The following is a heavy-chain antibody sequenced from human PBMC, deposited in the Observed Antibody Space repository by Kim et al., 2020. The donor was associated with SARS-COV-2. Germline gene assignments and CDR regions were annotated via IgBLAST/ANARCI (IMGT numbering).Heavy chain of an antibody. Sequence: GGSLRLSCAASGFTFSSYSMNWVRQAPGKGLEWVSSISSSSSYIYYADSVKGRFTISRDNAKNSLYLQMNSLRAEDTAVYYCARGRTILESPSIAAADPLYYYFGMDVCGQGTTVTVSS. D-gene: IGHD6-13*01. V-gene: IGHV3-21*04. J-gene: IGHJ6*02. CDR2: ISSSSSYI. CDR1: GFTFSSYS. CDR3: ARGRTILESPSIAAADPLYYYFGMDV.